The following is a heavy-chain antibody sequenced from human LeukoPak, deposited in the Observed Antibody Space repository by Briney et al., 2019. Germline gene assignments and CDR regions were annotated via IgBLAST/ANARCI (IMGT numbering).Heavy chain of an antibody. D-gene: IGHD2-15*01. CDR3: ARDQGCSGTSCYSRSLDY. Sequence: PGGSLRLSCAASGFTFSSYEMNWVRQAPGKGLEWVSYISSSADTIYYADSVKGRFTISRDNAENSLYLQMNSLRAEDTAAYYCARDQGCSGTSCYSRSLDYWGQGTLVTVSS. CDR1: GFTFSSYE. V-gene: IGHV3-48*03. J-gene: IGHJ4*02. CDR2: ISSSADTI.